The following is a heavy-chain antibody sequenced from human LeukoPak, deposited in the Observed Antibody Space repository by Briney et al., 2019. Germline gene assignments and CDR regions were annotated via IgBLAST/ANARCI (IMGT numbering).Heavy chain of an antibody. CDR3: ARTELCDFWSGYHPRAEYFQH. CDR1: GGSISSYY. V-gene: IGHV4-59*01. D-gene: IGHD3-3*01. J-gene: IGHJ1*01. Sequence: PSETLSLTCTVSGGSISSYYWGWIRQPPGKGLEWIGYIYYSGSTNYNPSLKSRVTISVDTSKNQFSLKLSSVTAADTAVYYCARTELCDFWSGYHPRAEYFQHWGQGTLVTVSS. CDR2: IYYSGST.